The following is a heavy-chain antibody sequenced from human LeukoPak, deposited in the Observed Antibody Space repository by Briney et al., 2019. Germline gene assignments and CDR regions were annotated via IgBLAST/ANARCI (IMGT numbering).Heavy chain of an antibody. D-gene: IGHD6-6*01. CDR3: ARHPHIAARIGEEYYYYGMDV. CDR1: GGSISSYY. Sequence: SETLSLTCTVSGGSISSYYWSWIRQPPGKGLEWIGYIYSSGSTNYNPSLKSRVTMSVDTSKNQFSLKLSSVTAADTAVYYCARHPHIAARIGEEYYYYGMDVWGQGTTVTVSS. J-gene: IGHJ6*02. V-gene: IGHV4-59*08. CDR2: IYSSGST.